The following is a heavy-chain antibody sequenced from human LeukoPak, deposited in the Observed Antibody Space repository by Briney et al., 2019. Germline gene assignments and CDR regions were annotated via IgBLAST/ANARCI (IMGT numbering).Heavy chain of an antibody. Sequence: SETLSLTCTVSGGSISSGNYYWSWIHQHPGKGLEWIGYICYSGGTYYNPSLESRVTISVDTSKNQFSLKLSSVTAADTAVYYCVRGYDSSGYYYYADYWGQGTLVTVSS. CDR1: GGSISSGNYY. J-gene: IGHJ4*02. CDR2: ICYSGGT. V-gene: IGHV4-31*03. CDR3: VRGYDSSGYYYYADY. D-gene: IGHD3-22*01.